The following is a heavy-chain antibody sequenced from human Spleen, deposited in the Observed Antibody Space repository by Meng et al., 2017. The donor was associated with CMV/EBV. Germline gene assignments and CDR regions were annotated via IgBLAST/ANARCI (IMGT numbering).Heavy chain of an antibody. CDR3: ARVTTVTTRRCYFDY. J-gene: IGHJ4*02. CDR2: ISPYNGNT. CDR1: GYTFTTYG. Sequence: ASVKVSCKASGYTFTTYGISWVRQAPGQGLEWMGWISPYNGNTNYEQKFQGRVTMTTDTSTSTAYMELRSLRSDDTAVYYCARVTTVTTRRCYFDYWGQGTLVT. V-gene: IGHV1-18*01. D-gene: IGHD4-11*01.